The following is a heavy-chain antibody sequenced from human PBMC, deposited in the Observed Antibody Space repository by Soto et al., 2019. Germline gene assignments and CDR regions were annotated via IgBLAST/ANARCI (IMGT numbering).Heavy chain of an antibody. CDR2: ISSSGSTI. J-gene: IGHJ4*02. Sequence: KPXGSLRLFCAASGXPFSDYEMGWIRQAPGKGLEWVSYISSSGSTIYYADSVKGRFTISMYNAKNSLYMQMNSLRAEDTAVYYCARGGAGYVYYWGQGTLGTVSS. CDR3: ARGGAGYVYY. CDR1: GXPFSDYE. V-gene: IGHV3-11*01. D-gene: IGHD2-2*01.